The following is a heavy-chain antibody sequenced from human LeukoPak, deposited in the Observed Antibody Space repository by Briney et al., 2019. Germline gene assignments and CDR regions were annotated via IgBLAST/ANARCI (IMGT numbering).Heavy chain of an antibody. CDR2: ISSSGSTI. D-gene: IGHD4-17*01. J-gene: IGHJ4*02. Sequence: GGSLRLSCAASGFTFSSYDMNWVCQAPGKGLEWVSYISSSGSTIYYADSVKGRFTISRDNAKNSLYLQMNSLRAEDTAVYYCARLATVTSGDYWGQGTLVTVSS. CDR3: ARLATVTSGDY. CDR1: GFTFSSYD. V-gene: IGHV3-48*03.